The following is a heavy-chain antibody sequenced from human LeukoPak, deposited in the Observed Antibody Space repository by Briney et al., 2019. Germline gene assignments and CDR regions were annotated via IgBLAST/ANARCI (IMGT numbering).Heavy chain of an antibody. J-gene: IGHJ4*02. D-gene: IGHD2-15*01. CDR3: ARTYGSGSLDY. CDR1: GFTFSNHN. CDR2: ISGRGEAI. V-gene: IGHV3-48*01. Sequence: GGSLRLSCAASGFTFSNHNMDWVRQAPGKGLEWISYISGRGEAIFYADSVQGRFAISRDNAKNSIYLQMNGLTAEDTAVYYCARTYGSGSLDYGGQGTLVTVSS.